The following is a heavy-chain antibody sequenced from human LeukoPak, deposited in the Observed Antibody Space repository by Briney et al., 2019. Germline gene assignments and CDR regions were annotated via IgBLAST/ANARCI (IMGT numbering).Heavy chain of an antibody. D-gene: IGHD2-15*01. V-gene: IGHV4-30-4*01. Sequence: PSETLSLTCTVSGGSISSGDYYWSWIRQPPGKGLEWIGYIYYSGSTYYNPSLKSRVTISVDTSKNQFSLKLSSVTAADTAVYYCARRYCSGGSCSVDYWGQGTLVTVSS. CDR1: GGSISSGDYY. CDR3: ARRYCSGGSCSVDY. J-gene: IGHJ4*02. CDR2: IYYSGST.